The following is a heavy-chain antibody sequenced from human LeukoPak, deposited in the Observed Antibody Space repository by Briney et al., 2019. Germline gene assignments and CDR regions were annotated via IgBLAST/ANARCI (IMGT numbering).Heavy chain of an antibody. Sequence: SETLSLTCIVSGGSISSYYWSWLRQPPGKGLEWIGYIYYSGSTNYNPSLKSRVTISVHTSKNQFSLKLSSVTAADPAVYYCARDGNWNDRDVYYYYGMDVWGKGITVTVSS. V-gene: IGHV4-59*01. CDR2: IYYSGST. D-gene: IGHD1-1*01. CDR1: GGSISSYY. J-gene: IGHJ6*04. CDR3: ARDGNWNDRDVYYYYGMDV.